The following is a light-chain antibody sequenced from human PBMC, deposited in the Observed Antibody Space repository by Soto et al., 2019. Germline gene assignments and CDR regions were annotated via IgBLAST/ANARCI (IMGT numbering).Light chain of an antibody. V-gene: IGKV1-5*03. CDR1: QSVSNW. CDR2: EAS. Sequence: DIQMTQSPSTLSASVGDRVTITCRASQSVSNWLAWYQQKPGKAPNLLIYEASTLQSGVPSRFSGSGSGTEFTLTISSLQPDDFATYYCQQYIYFDPGTFGGGTHVEVE. J-gene: IGKJ4*01. CDR3: QQYIYFDPGT.